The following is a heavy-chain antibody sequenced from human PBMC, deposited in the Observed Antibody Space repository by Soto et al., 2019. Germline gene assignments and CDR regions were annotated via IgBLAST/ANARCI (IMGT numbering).Heavy chain of an antibody. CDR2: IYYSGST. V-gene: IGHV4-59*01. CDR3: ARARWLQFPVGP. Sequence: SETLSLTCTVSGGSISSYYWSWIRQPPGKGLEWIGYIYYSGSTNYNPSLKSRVTISVDTSKNQFSLKLSSVTAADTAAYYCARARWLQFPVGPWGQGTLVTV. D-gene: IGHD5-12*01. CDR1: GGSISSYY. J-gene: IGHJ5*02.